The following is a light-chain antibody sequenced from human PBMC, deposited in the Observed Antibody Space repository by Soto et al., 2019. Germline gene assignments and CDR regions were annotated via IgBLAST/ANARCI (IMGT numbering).Light chain of an antibody. CDR2: EVS. Sequence: QSVLTQPPSASGSPGQSVTFSCTGTSSDVGGYNYVSWYQRHPGKAPKLMIYEVSKRPSGVPDRFSGSKSGNTASLTVSGLQAEDEADYYCCSYAGSNNFVVFGGGTKLTVL. CDR3: CSYAGSNNFVV. V-gene: IGLV2-8*01. J-gene: IGLJ2*01. CDR1: SSDVGGYNY.